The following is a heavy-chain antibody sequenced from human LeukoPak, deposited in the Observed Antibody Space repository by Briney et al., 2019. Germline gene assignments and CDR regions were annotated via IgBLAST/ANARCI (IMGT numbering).Heavy chain of an antibody. CDR2: ISSSGSTT. CDR1: GYTFSDYS. D-gene: IGHD5-12*01. J-gene: IGHJ4*02. Sequence: PGGSLRLSCAASGYTFSDYSMNWVRQAPGKGLEWVSYISSSGSTTYYADSVKGRFTISRDNAKNSLLLQMNSLTAEDTAFYYCAAYLVPTTGYWGQGTLVTVSS. CDR3: AAYLVPTTGY. V-gene: IGHV3-48*01.